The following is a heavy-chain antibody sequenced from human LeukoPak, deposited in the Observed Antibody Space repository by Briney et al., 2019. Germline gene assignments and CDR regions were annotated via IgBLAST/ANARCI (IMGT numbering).Heavy chain of an antibody. CDR1: GFTFSSYA. CDR2: ISYDGSNK. V-gene: IGHV3-30-3*01. D-gene: IGHD2-15*01. J-gene: IGHJ4*02. Sequence: GGSLRLSCAASGFTFSSYAMHWVRQAPGKGLEWVAVISYDGSNKYYADSVKGRFTISRDNSKNTLYLQMNSLRAEDTAVYYCARKRGVEYWGQGTLVTVSS. CDR3: ARKRGVEY.